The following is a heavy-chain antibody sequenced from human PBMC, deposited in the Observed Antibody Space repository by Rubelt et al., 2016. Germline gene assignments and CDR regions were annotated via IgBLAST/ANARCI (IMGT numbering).Heavy chain of an antibody. CDR3: ARVGYCSGGGCFWRSPFDL. V-gene: IGHV1-24*01. J-gene: IGHJ2*01. D-gene: IGHD2-15*01. CDR2: DPEDGET. Sequence: DPEDGETIYAQKFQGRVTMTEDTSSDTAYMELSSLRSEDTAVYYCARVGYCSGGGCFWRSPFDLWGRGTLVTVSS.